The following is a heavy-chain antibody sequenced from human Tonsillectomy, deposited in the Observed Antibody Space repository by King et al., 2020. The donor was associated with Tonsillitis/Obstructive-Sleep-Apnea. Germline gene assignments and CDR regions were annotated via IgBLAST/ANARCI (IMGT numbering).Heavy chain of an antibody. V-gene: IGHV4-34*01. CDR3: ARGDIVVVVAARDYYYYMDV. D-gene: IGHD2-15*01. J-gene: IGHJ6*03. CDR2: INHSGST. CDR1: GGSFSGSY. Sequence: VQLQQWGAGLLKPSETLSLTCAVYGGSFSGSYWSWIRQPPGKGLEWIGDINHSGSTNYNPSLKSRVTISVDTSKNQFSLKLSSVTAADTAVYYCARGDIVVVVAARDYYYYMDVWGKGTTVTVSS.